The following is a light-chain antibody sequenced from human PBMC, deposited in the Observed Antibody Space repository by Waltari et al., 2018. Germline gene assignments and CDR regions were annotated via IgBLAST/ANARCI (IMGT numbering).Light chain of an antibody. Sequence: DIQMTQSPSTLSASVGDRVTIPCRASQNISGWLAWFQQKPGKAPNLLIFDASSLESGVPSRFSGSGSGTEFTLTISSLQPDDFATYYCQQYNSYSYTFGQGTRLEIK. CDR3: QQYNSYSYT. V-gene: IGKV1-5*01. J-gene: IGKJ2*01. CDR1: QNISGW. CDR2: DAS.